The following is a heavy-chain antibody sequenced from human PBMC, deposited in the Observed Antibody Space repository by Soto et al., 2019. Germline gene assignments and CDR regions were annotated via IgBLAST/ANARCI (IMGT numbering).Heavy chain of an antibody. Sequence: EVQLLESGGGLVQPGGSLRLSCAASGFTFGNYAMIWVRQAPGKGLEWVSTISGGGDGTYYADSVRVRFTISREHSSNTVYLQMNSLRAEDTAVYYCAKKGLGSLATYCSTGDCHYAFDIWGQGTMVTVSS. D-gene: IGHD2-15*01. J-gene: IGHJ3*02. CDR2: ISGGGDGT. V-gene: IGHV3-23*01. CDR1: GFTFGNYA. CDR3: AKKGLGSLATYCSTGDCHYAFDI.